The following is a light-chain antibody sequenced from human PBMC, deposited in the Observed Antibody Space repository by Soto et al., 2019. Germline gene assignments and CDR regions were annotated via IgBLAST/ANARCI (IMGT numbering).Light chain of an antibody. V-gene: IGKV3-15*01. CDR2: DAS. CDR3: LQDYNYRT. Sequence: EILMTQSPATLSVSPGERATLSCRASHRVNTYLAWYQQRPGQAPRLLIYDASTRATGIPARFSGSGSGTEFTLTISSLQSDDFATYYCLQDYNYRTFGQGTKVDI. CDR1: HRVNTY. J-gene: IGKJ1*01.